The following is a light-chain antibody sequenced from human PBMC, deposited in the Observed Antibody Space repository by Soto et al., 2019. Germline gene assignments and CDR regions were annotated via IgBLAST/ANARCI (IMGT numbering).Light chain of an antibody. V-gene: IGKV1-33*01. Sequence: DIQMSQSPSSLSASVGDRVTITCQASQHISHYLNWYQQKPGEAPTLLSYDASNLTTGVPSRFSGGGSGTQFTFTISSLQPEDIAVYYCQHYHNWPITFGPGTKVDIK. CDR1: QHISHY. CDR3: QHYHNWPIT. J-gene: IGKJ3*01. CDR2: DAS.